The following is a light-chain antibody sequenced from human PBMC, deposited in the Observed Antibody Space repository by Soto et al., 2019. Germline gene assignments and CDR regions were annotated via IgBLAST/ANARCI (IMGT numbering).Light chain of an antibody. V-gene: IGKV3-20*01. CDR1: QSVSSR. Sequence: EIVLTHSPATLSLSPGERATLSFSSSQSVSSRLAWYQHRPGQAPRLLIYAASSRATGIPDRFSGGGSGTDFTLTISRLEPEDFAVYYCQQCGSSPWTFGQGTKVDIK. CDR2: AAS. J-gene: IGKJ1*01. CDR3: QQCGSSPWT.